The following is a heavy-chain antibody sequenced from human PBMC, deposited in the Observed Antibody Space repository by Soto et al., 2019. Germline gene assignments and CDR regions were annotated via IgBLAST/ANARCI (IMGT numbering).Heavy chain of an antibody. V-gene: IGHV1-69*13. CDR2: IIPIFGTA. Sequence: SVKVSCKASGGTFSSYAISWVRQAPGQGLEWMGGIIPIFGTANYAQKFQGRVTITADESTSTAYMELCSLRSEDTAVYYCARGYSSGWYGDYHGRRYFDYWGQGTLVTVSS. D-gene: IGHD6-19*01. CDR1: GGTFSSYA. J-gene: IGHJ4*02. CDR3: ARGYSSGWYGDYHGRRYFDY.